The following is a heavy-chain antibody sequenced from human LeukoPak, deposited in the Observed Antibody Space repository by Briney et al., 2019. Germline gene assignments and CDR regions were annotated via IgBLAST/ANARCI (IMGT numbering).Heavy chain of an antibody. V-gene: IGHV3-30*18. Sequence: PGRSLRLSCAASGFTFSSYGMPWVRQAPGKGLEWVAVISYDGSNKYYADSVKGRFTISRDDSKNTLYLQMNSPRAEDTAVYYCAKEESYGSGSYGYYYYYGMDVWGQGTTVTVSS. CDR2: ISYDGSNK. CDR1: GFTFSSYG. D-gene: IGHD3-10*01. CDR3: AKEESYGSGSYGYYYYYGMDV. J-gene: IGHJ6*02.